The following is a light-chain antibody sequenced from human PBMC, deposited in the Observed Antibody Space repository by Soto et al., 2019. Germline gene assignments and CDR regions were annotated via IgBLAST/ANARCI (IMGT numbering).Light chain of an antibody. CDR2: WAS. J-gene: IGKJ4*01. CDR3: QQYYSLPLT. Sequence: DVVMTQSPDSLAVSLGERATINCKSSQSILLSSNSKNYLAWYQQKPGQPPKLLIYWASTRESGVPDRFSGGGSGTDFTLSISSLQADDVAVYYCQQYYSLPLTFGGGTKVEIK. CDR1: QSILLSSNSKNY. V-gene: IGKV4-1*01.